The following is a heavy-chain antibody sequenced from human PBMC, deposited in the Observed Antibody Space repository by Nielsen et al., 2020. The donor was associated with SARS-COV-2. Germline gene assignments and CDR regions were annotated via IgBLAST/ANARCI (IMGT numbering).Heavy chain of an antibody. CDR3: AREGRKLPLDY. D-gene: IGHD5-24*01. J-gene: IGHJ4*02. CDR1: GFTFSDYY. CDR2: IRSGSTYT. Sequence: GEFLKISCAASGFTFSDYYMSWIRQAPGKGLEWISYIRSGSTYTNYADSVKGRFTISRDDAKNSLYLQMNSLRAEDTAVYYCAREGRKLPLDYWGQGTLVTVSS. V-gene: IGHV3-11*05.